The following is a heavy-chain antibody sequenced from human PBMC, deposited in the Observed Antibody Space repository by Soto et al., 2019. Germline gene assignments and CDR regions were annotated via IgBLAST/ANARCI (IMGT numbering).Heavy chain of an antibody. CDR2: IIPIFGTA. CDR1: GGTFSSSA. J-gene: IGHJ6*02. CDR3: ARDDHRSADYSNYVAYYYGMDV. V-gene: IGHV1-69*13. D-gene: IGHD4-4*01. Sequence: GASVKVSCKASGGTFSSSAISWVRQAPGQGLEWMGGIIPIFGTANYAQKFQGRVTITADESTSTAYMELSSLRSEDTAVYYCARDDHRSADYSNYVAYYYGMDVWGQGTTVTVSS.